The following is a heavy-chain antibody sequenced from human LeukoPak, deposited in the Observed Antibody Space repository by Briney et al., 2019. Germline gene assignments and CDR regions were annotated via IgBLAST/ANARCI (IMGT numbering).Heavy chain of an antibody. V-gene: IGHV1-2*02. J-gene: IGHJ4*02. CDR3: ARVYYYASGRLDS. Sequence: GASVKVSCKASGYTFTGYYIHWVRQAPGHGLEWMGWINPNSGGTNYAQKFQGRGTMTRDTSISTAYMELSRLRSDDTAVFYCARVYYYASGRLDSWGQGTLITVSS. D-gene: IGHD3-10*01. CDR1: GYTFTGYY. CDR2: INPNSGGT.